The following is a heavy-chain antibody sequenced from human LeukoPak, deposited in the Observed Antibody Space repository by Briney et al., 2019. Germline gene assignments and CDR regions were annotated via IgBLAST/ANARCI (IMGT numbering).Heavy chain of an antibody. D-gene: IGHD1-26*01. Sequence: KPGGSLRLSCAASGFTFSSYGMSWVRQAPGKGLEWVSSISSSSSYIYYADSVKGRFTISRDNAKNSLHLQMNSLRAEDTAVYYCARVWSGSYTLHYWGQGTLVTVSS. V-gene: IGHV3-21*01. CDR3: ARVWSGSYTLHY. CDR2: ISSSSSYI. CDR1: GFTFSSYG. J-gene: IGHJ4*02.